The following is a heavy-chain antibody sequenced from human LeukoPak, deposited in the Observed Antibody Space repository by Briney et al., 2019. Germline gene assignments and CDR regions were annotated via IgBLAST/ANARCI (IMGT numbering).Heavy chain of an antibody. CDR3: ASVSLIVGASFDP. CDR1: GGSISSSNW. D-gene: IGHD1-26*01. J-gene: IGHJ5*02. Sequence: SETLSLTCAVSGGSISSSNWWSWVRQPPGKGLEWIGEIYHSGSTNYNPFLKSRVTISVDKSKNQFSLKLSSVTAADTAVYYCASVSLIVGASFDPWGQGTLVTVSS. V-gene: IGHV4-4*02. CDR2: IYHSGST.